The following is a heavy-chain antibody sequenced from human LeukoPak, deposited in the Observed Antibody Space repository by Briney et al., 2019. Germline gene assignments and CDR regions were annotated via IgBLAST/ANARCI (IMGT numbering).Heavy chain of an antibody. CDR1: GFTFDDHG. CDR2: INWNGGST. J-gene: IGHJ4*02. CDR3: AKEIVLTYYYDSSGYFDY. Sequence: GGSLRLSCAASGFTFDDHGMNWVRQAPGKGLEWVSGINWNGGSTFYADSVKGRFTISRDNAKNALYLQMNSLRAEDTAVYYCAKEIVLTYYYDSSGYFDYWGQGTLVTVSS. V-gene: IGHV3-20*04. D-gene: IGHD3-22*01.